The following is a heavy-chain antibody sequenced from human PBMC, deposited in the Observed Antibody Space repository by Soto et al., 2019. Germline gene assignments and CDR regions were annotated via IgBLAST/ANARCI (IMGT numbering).Heavy chain of an antibody. CDR2: IKQDGSEK. Sequence: GGSLRLSCAASGFTFSSYWMSWVRQAPGKGLEWVANIKQDGSEKYYVDSVKGRFTISRDNAKNSLYLQMNSLRAEDTAVYYCARGGRIAARPGAFDIWGQGTMVTVSS. V-gene: IGHV3-7*01. CDR3: ARGGRIAARPGAFDI. CDR1: GFTFSSYW. J-gene: IGHJ3*02. D-gene: IGHD6-6*01.